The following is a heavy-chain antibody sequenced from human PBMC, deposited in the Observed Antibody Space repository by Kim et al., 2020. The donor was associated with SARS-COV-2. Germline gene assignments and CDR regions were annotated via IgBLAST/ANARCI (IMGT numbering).Heavy chain of an antibody. Sequence: SVKVSCKASGGTFSSYAISWVRQAPGQGLEWMGGIIPIFGTANYAQKFQGRVTITADDSTSTAYMELSSLRSEDTAVYYCASTLGLVDTAMVTYYYYGMDVWGQGTTVTVSS. D-gene: IGHD5-18*01. CDR2: IIPIFGTA. J-gene: IGHJ6*02. V-gene: IGHV1-69*13. CDR3: ASTLGLVDTAMVTYYYYGMDV. CDR1: GGTFSSYA.